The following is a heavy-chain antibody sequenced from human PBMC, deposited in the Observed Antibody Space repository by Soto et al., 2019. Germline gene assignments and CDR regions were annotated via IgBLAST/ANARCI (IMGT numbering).Heavy chain of an antibody. CDR3: AKDAISGDGIWLMDS. J-gene: IGHJ5*02. V-gene: IGHV3-23*01. D-gene: IGHD4-17*01. CDR1: GFTFRNYA. Sequence: GSLRLSCAASGFTFRNYAMTWARKTPGKGLEWVSSLLRSGSSAYYADSVRGRFTISSDTSANSLYLQMDNLRAEDTAIYYCAKDAISGDGIWLMDSWGQGTVVTVSS. CDR2: LLRSGSSA.